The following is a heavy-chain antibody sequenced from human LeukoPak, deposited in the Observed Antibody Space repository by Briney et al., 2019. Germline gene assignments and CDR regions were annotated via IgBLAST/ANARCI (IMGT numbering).Heavy chain of an antibody. Sequence: PSETLSLTCTVSGGSISSYYWSWIRQPPGKGLEWIGYIYYSGSTNYNPSLKSRVTISVDTSKNQFSLKLSSVTAADTAVYYCARVRYYYDSSGYYLYAFDIWGQGTMVTVSS. V-gene: IGHV4-59*01. CDR2: IYYSGST. D-gene: IGHD3-22*01. CDR1: GGSISSYY. CDR3: ARVRYYYDSSGYYLYAFDI. J-gene: IGHJ3*02.